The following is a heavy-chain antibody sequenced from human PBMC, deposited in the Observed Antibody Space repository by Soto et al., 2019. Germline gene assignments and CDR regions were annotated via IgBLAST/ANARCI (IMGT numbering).Heavy chain of an antibody. D-gene: IGHD3-10*01. V-gene: IGHV3-23*01. CDR2: INDDGGRL. CDR1: GFTFSSYV. J-gene: IGHJ6*03. CDR3: AKASAPSYYYYMDV. Sequence: GGSLRLSCAASGFTFSSYVMSWVRQAPGKGLEWVSSINDDGGRLNYADSVKGRFGISRDNYNNTLYLQMNSLTAEDTAVYYCAKASAPSYYYYMDVWGKGTAVTVSS.